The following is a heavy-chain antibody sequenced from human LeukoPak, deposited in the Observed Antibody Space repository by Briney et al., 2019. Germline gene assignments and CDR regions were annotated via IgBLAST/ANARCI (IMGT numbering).Heavy chain of an antibody. Sequence: SETLSLTCTASGGSISSSSYYWGWIRQPPGKGLEWIGSIYYSGSTYYNPSLKSRVTISVDTSKNQFSLKLSSVTAADTAVYYCARVFSYPLRAPFDPWGQGTLVTVSS. CDR1: GGSISSSSYY. CDR3: ARVFSYPLRAPFDP. V-gene: IGHV4-39*07. J-gene: IGHJ5*02. CDR2: IYYSGST. D-gene: IGHD3-3*01.